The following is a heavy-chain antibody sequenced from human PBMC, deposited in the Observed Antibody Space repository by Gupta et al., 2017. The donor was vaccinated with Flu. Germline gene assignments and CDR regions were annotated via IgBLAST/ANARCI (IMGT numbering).Heavy chain of an antibody. CDR3: ARRKTMGSATLQGQDYWLDP. CDR2: YSGTT. Sequence: YSGTTQYNPSLMSRVTISGETSKKQFSLRLSYVTAADTAVYYCARRKTMGSATLQGQDYWLDPWGQGTMVTVSS. D-gene: IGHD2-15*01. J-gene: IGHJ5*02. V-gene: IGHV4-59*01.